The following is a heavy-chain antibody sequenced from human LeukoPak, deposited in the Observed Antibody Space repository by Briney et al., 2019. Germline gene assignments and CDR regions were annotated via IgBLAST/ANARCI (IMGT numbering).Heavy chain of an antibody. D-gene: IGHD1-26*01. CDR2: ISSGGSTI. J-gene: IGHJ4*02. CDR3: ARDRFGDSPVSGSYYFDY. CDR1: GFTFSSYE. Sequence: PGGSLRLSCAASGFTFSSYEMNWVRQAPGKGLEWVSYISSGGSTIYYADSVKGRFTISRDNAKNSLHLQMNSLRAEDTAVYYCARDRFGDSPVSGSYYFDYWGQGTLVTVSS. V-gene: IGHV3-48*03.